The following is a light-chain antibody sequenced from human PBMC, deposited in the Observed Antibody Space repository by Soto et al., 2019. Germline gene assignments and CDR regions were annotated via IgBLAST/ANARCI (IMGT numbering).Light chain of an antibody. CDR3: QQYSSSPRS. V-gene: IGKV3-20*01. CDR1: QSVSNTY. J-gene: IGKJ1*01. CDR2: GTS. Sequence: EIELTQSLGAPPLSREQRPTRSCRASQSVSNTYLTWYQHKLGHTHRLPICGTSSKATGNPDKFHSSRTRTVFSLSIKRLEPEDYAVYYCQQYSSSPRSFGRGTKVDIK.